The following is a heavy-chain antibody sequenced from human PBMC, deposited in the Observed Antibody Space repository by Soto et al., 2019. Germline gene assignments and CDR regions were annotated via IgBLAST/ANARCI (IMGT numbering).Heavy chain of an antibody. Sequence: SVKVSCKASGGTFSSYAISWVRQAPGQGLEWMGGIIPIFGTANYAQKFQGRVTITADESTSTAYMELSSLRSVDTAVYYCAREWGSSYYDFWSGYYTWFDPWGQGTLVTVSS. CDR3: AREWGSSYYDFWSGYYTWFDP. V-gene: IGHV1-69*13. CDR1: GGTFSSYA. CDR2: IIPIFGTA. D-gene: IGHD3-3*01. J-gene: IGHJ5*02.